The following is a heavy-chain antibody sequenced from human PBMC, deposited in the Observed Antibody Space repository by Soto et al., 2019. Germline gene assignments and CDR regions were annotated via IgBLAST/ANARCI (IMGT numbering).Heavy chain of an antibody. CDR3: ARVPRYGMDV. V-gene: IGHV3-74*01. Sequence: EEQLVESGGGLVQPGGSLRLSCAASGFTFSNYWMHWVRQAPGKGLVWVSRINSDASRISYADSVKGRFTISRDNAKNTLYLQMNSVRVEDTAVYYCARVPRYGMDVWGQGTTVTVSS. CDR1: GFTFSNYW. CDR2: INSDASRI. J-gene: IGHJ6*02.